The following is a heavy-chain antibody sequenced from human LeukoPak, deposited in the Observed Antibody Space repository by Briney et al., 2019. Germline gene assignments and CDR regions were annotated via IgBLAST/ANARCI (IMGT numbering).Heavy chain of an antibody. D-gene: IGHD5-12*01. CDR3: VRDRSGYDHLDY. V-gene: IGHV4-30-4*01. J-gene: IGHJ4*02. CDR1: GGSFSNSDYY. Sequence: PSQTLSLTCTASGGSFSNSDYYWSWIRQPPGKGLEWIGYIYFSGSAYYNPSLKSRVTISVDTSKNQFSLKLSSVTAADTAVYYCVRDRSGYDHLDYWGQGTLVTVSS. CDR2: IYFSGSA.